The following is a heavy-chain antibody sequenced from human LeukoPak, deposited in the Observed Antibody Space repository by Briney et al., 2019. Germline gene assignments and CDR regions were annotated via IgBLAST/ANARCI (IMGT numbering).Heavy chain of an antibody. D-gene: IGHD6-13*01. V-gene: IGHV3-21*01. CDR1: GFTFSIYS. CDR3: ARGGYSSSWYAYRD. J-gene: IGHJ3*01. CDR2: ISSSSSYI. Sequence: GGSLRLSCAASGFTFSIYSMNRVRQAPGKGLEWVSSISSSSSYIYYADSVKGRFTISRDNAKNSLYLQMNSLRAEDTAVYYCARGGYSSSWYAYRDWGQGTMVTVSS.